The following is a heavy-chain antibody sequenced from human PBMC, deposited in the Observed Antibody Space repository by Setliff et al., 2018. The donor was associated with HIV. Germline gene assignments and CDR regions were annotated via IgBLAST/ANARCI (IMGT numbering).Heavy chain of an antibody. J-gene: IGHJ5*02. CDR3: ARTRSGTYYGEMNWFDP. CDR2: IYTSGSP. D-gene: IGHD3-10*01. V-gene: IGHV4-61*09. Sequence: PSETLSLTCSVSGGSVNSGNYHWAWIRQPAGKGLEWIGHIYTSGSPHSKSSLTCRLTISLDTSRNRFSLTLRSVTAADTAVYYCARTRSGTYYGEMNWFDPWGQGILVTVSS. CDR1: GGSVNSGNYH.